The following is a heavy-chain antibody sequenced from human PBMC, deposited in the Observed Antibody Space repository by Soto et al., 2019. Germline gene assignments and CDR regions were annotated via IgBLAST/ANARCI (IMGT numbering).Heavy chain of an antibody. Sequence: SETLSLTCAVSGYSISSGYYWGWLRQPPGKGLEWIGHMYHSGSIYYNPSLQSRVTISMDTSKNEFSLKLTSVTAADTAVYYCARDRHYYDSSGHPAGLDYWGQGTLVTVSS. CDR1: GYSISSGYY. CDR3: ARDRHYYDSSGHPAGLDY. V-gene: IGHV4-38-2*02. CDR2: MYHSGSI. D-gene: IGHD3-22*01. J-gene: IGHJ4*02.